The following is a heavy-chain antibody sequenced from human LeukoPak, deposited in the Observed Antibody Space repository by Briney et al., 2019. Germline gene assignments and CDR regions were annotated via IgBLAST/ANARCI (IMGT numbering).Heavy chain of an antibody. CDR3: ARDKEDIVVVPAARQHYYYYYMDV. D-gene: IGHD2-2*01. CDR2: ISASGSTI. V-gene: IGHV3-11*01. CDR1: GFTFTDYY. J-gene: IGHJ6*03. Sequence: GGSLRLSCAASGFTFTDYYMSWIRQAPGKGLEWVSYISASGSTIYYADSVKGRFTISRDNAKNSLYLQMNSLRAEDTAVYYCARDKEDIVVVPAARQHYYYYYMDVWGKGTTVTVSS.